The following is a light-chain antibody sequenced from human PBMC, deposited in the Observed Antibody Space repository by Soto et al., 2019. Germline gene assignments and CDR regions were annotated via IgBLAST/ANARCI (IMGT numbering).Light chain of an antibody. V-gene: IGKV3D-15*01. J-gene: IGKJ1*01. CDR3: QQYTNWPKT. CDR2: AAS. Sequence: DMVLTQSPGTLSLSPGDRSTLSCRASQSVSGTHLAWYQQKPGQAPRLLIYAASTRATGIPARFSGSGSGTEFTLTISSLQSEDFAVYYCQQYTNWPKTFGQGTKVDIK. CDR1: QSVSGTH.